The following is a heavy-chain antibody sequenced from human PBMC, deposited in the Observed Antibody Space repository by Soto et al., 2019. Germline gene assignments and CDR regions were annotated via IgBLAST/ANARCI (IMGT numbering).Heavy chain of an antibody. D-gene: IGHD3-10*01. V-gene: IGHV1-69*13. J-gene: IGHJ4*02. CDR1: GGTFSSYA. CDR3: ARSAYGSGSYYNPTYYFDY. CDR2: IIPIFGTA. Sequence: ASVKVSCKASGGTFSSYAISWVRQAPGQGLEWMGGIIPIFGTANYAQKFQGRVTITADESTSTAYMELSSLRSEDTAVYYCARSAYGSGSYYNPTYYFDYWGQGTLVTVSS.